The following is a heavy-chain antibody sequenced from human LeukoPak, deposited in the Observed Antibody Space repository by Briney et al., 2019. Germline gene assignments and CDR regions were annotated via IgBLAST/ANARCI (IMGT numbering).Heavy chain of an antibody. J-gene: IGHJ4*02. CDR3: VKALVGQTSGY. CDR1: GFSFSGYG. V-gene: IGHV3-30*18. Sequence: GGSLRLSCTASGFSFSGYGMHWVRQAPGKGLEWLAVISHDASDEYYADSVKGRFTISRDNAKNMIYLQMVSLRAEDTAVYYCVKALVGQTSGYWGQGTRVTVST. D-gene: IGHD1-26*01. CDR2: ISHDASDE.